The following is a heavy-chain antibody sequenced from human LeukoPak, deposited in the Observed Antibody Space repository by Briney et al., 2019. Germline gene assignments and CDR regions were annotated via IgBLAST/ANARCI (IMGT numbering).Heavy chain of an antibody. D-gene: IGHD5-24*01. Sequence: GGSLRLSCAASGFTFSSYGMSWVRQAPGKGLEWVSAISGSGGSTYYADSGKGRFTISRDTCKNKLDLQMNSLRAADTAVYYCAKDGDGYNPNVDYWGQGTLVTVSS. CDR2: ISGSGGST. V-gene: IGHV3-23*01. CDR1: GFTFSSYG. CDR3: AKDGDGYNPNVDY. J-gene: IGHJ4*02.